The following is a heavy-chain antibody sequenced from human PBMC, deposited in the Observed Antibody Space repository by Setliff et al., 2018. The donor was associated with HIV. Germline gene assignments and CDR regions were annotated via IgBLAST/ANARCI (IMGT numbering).Heavy chain of an antibody. CDR3: ATPVTSRGYYYMDV. CDR1: GGFISSSSYY. D-gene: IGHD4-17*01. Sequence: SETLSLTCTVSGGFISSSSYYWGWIRQPPGKGLEWIGSINYSGSTYYNPSLKSRVTISIDTSNNQFSLKLKSVTAADTAVYYCATPVTSRGYYYMDVWGKGTTVTVSS. J-gene: IGHJ6*03. CDR2: INYSGST. V-gene: IGHV4-39*07.